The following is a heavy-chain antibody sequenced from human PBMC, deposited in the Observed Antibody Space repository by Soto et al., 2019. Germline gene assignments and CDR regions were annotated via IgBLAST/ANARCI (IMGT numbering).Heavy chain of an antibody. CDR3: ARDRVYYDSSGPYGMDV. J-gene: IGHJ6*02. D-gene: IGHD3-22*01. CDR1: GLTFSSYA. V-gene: IGHV3-30-3*01. CDR2: ISYDGSNK. Sequence: GGSLRLSCAASGLTFSSYAMHWVRQAPGKGLEWVAVISYDGSNKYYADSVKGRFTISRDNSKNTLYLQMNSLRAEDTAVYYCARDRVYYDSSGPYGMDVWGQGTTVTVSS.